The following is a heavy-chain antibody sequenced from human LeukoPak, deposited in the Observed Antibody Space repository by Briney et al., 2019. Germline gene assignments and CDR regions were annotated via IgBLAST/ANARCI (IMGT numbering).Heavy chain of an antibody. D-gene: IGHD2-2*01. V-gene: IGHV3-21*01. CDR2: ISSSSSYI. CDR3: ARCTATSSTSCYAVDY. J-gene: IGHJ4*02. Sequence: VGSLRLSCAASVFTSSTYSMNWVRQAPGKGLEWVSSISSSSSYIYYADSVKGRFTIARDNAKNSLYLQMNSLGDEDTAVYYCARCTATSSTSCYAVDYWGQGTLVTVSS. CDR1: VFTSSTYS.